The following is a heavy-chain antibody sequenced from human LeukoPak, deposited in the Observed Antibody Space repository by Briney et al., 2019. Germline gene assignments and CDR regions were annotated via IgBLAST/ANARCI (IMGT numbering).Heavy chain of an antibody. J-gene: IGHJ3*02. CDR1: GFTFSSYT. CDR3: ARAGYSYVHDAIDI. D-gene: IGHD5-18*01. Sequence: TGGSLRLSCAASGFTFSSYTMNWVRQAPGKGLEWVSYISSSGSPIYYADSVKGRFTISRDNAKNSLDLQMSSLRAEDTAVYHCARAGYSYVHDAIDIWGQGTMVTVSS. V-gene: IGHV3-48*01. CDR2: ISSSGSPI.